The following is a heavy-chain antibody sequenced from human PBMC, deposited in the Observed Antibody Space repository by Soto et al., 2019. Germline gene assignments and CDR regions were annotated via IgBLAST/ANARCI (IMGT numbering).Heavy chain of an antibody. J-gene: IGHJ6*02. D-gene: IGHD2-21*01. CDR2: IYYSGST. V-gene: IGHV4-59*01. Sequence: SETLSLTCTVSGGSISSYYWSWIRQPPGKGLEWIGYIYYSGSTNYNPSLKSRVTISVDTSKNQFSLKLSSVTAADTAVYYCARGEIFRGDYYGMDVWGQGTTVTVSS. CDR3: ARGEIFRGDYYGMDV. CDR1: GGSISSYY.